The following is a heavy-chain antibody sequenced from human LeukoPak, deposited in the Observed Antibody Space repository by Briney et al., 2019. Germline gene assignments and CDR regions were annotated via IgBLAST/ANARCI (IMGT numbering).Heavy chain of an antibody. CDR2: IYYSGST. J-gene: IGHJ2*01. V-gene: IGHV4-59*01. D-gene: IGHD4-11*01. Sequence: SETLSLTCTVSGGSISSYYWSWIRQPPGKGLEWIGYIYYSGSTNYNPSLKSRVTISVDTSKNQFSLKLSSVTAADTAVYYCARERRDSNWVLPRYFDLWGRGTLVTVSS. CDR3: ARERRDSNWVLPRYFDL. CDR1: GGSISSYY.